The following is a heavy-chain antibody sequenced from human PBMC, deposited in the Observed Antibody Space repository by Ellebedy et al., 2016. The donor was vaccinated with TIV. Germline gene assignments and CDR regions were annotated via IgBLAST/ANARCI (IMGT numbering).Heavy chain of an antibody. CDR2: ISYDGSNK. J-gene: IGHJ5*02. V-gene: IGHV3-30-3*01. CDR3: ARDGAGYNSRLVHWFDP. Sequence: GESLKISCAASGFTFSSYAMHWVRQAPGKGLEWVAVISYDGSNKYYADSVKGRFTISRDNSKNTLYLQMNSLRAEDTAVYYCARDGAGYNSRLVHWFDPWGQGTLVTVSS. D-gene: IGHD5-24*01. CDR1: GFTFSSYA.